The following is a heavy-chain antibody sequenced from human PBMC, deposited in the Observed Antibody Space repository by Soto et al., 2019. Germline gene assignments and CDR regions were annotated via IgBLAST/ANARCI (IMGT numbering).Heavy chain of an antibody. V-gene: IGHV3-74*01. CDR3: ICVWLWGY. CDR2: INSDGSSI. CDR1: GLTFSSYR. J-gene: IGHJ4*02. Sequence: EVQLVESGGGLVQPGGSLRLSCAASGLTFSSYRMHWAGQAPGKVLVWVSRINSDGSSIINAAVVKGRFTISRDNANNKMYLHMNRLRDEDTAVYYCICVWLWGYWGQGTLVTVSS. D-gene: IGHD3-22*01.